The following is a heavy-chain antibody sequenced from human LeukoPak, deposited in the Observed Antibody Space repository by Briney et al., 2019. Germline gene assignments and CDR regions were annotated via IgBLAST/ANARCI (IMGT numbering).Heavy chain of an antibody. J-gene: IGHJ4*02. D-gene: IGHD4-17*01. CDR1: GGSFSGFY. CDR2: INHSGST. V-gene: IGHV4-34*01. CDR3: ARDGGPTVTGVLDY. Sequence: SETLSLTCGVYGGSFSGFYWSWIRQPPGKGLEWIGEINHSGSTNYNASLKSRVTISVDRSKNQFSLKLSSVTAADTAVYYCARDGGPTVTGVLDYWGQGTLVTVSS.